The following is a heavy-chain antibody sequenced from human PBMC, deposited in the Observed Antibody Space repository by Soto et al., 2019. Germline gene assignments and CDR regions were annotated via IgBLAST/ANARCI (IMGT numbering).Heavy chain of an antibody. CDR1: GLTFSAYG. CDR3: ASLVVVVAATRGKDY. Sequence: GGSLRLSCAASGLTFSAYGMHWVRQAPGKGLERVGVISYDGSNKYYADSVKGRFTISRDNSRNTLYLQMNSLRVEDTAVYYCASLVVVVAATRGKDYWGQGTPVTVSS. V-gene: IGHV3-30-3*01. J-gene: IGHJ4*02. CDR2: ISYDGSNK. D-gene: IGHD2-15*01.